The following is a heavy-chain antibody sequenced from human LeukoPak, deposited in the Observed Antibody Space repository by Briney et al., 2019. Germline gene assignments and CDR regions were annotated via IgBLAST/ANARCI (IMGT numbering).Heavy chain of an antibody. J-gene: IGHJ5*02. CDR1: GFTFSGSA. D-gene: IGHD2/OR15-2a*01. CDR2: IRSKANSYAT. V-gene: IGHV3-73*01. CDR3: TSYGHDYLSNIYNWFDP. Sequence: GGSLKLSCAASGFTFSGSAMHWVRQASGKGLEWVGRIRSKANSYATAYAASVKGRFTISRDDSKNTAYLQMNSLKTEDTAVYYCTSYGHDYLSNIYNWFDPWGPVTLVTFSS.